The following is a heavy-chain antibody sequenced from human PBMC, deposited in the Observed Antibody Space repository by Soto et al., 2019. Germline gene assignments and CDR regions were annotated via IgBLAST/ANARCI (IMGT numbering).Heavy chain of an antibody. CDR3: AKPGGHCSSTSCYWFDY. V-gene: IGHV3-30*18. Sequence: QVQLVESGGGVVQPGRSLRLSCAASGFTFSSYGMHWVRQAPAKGLEWVAVISYDGSNKYYADSVKGRFTISRDNSKNTLYLQMNSLRAEDTAVYYCAKPGGHCSSTSCYWFDYWGQGTLVTVSS. CDR2: ISYDGSNK. J-gene: IGHJ4*02. CDR1: GFTFSSYG. D-gene: IGHD2-2*01.